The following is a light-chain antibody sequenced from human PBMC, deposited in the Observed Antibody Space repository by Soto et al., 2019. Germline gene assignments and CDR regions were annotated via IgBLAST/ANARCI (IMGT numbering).Light chain of an antibody. CDR2: KAS. V-gene: IGKV1-5*03. Sequence: DIQMTQSPSTLSASVGDRVTITCRASQSFSTWLAWYQQKPGKAPKLLIYKASNLESGVPSRFSGSGSGTEFTLTISSLQPDDVANYYCLQYNSYPWTFGQGTKLEIK. CDR3: LQYNSYPWT. J-gene: IGKJ2*02. CDR1: QSFSTW.